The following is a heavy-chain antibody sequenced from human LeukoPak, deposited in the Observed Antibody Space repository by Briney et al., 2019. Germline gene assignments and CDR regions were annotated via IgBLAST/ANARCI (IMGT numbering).Heavy chain of an antibody. Sequence: SETLSLTCAASGGSISSSNWWSWVRQPPGKGLEWIGEIYHSGSTNYNPSLKSRVTISVDKSKNQFSLKLSSVTAADTAVYYCARDPSNYDFWSGYYTWGQGTLVTVSS. CDR1: GGSISSSNW. CDR3: ARDPSNYDFWSGYYT. D-gene: IGHD3-3*01. CDR2: IYHSGST. V-gene: IGHV4-4*02. J-gene: IGHJ5*02.